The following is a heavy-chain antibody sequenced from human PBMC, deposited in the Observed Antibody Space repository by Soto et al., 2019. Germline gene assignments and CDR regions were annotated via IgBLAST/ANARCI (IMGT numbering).Heavy chain of an antibody. Sequence: GGSLRLSCAASGFTVSSNYMSWVRQAPGKGLEWVSVIYSGGSTYYADSVKGRFTISRDNSKNTLYLQMNSLRAEDTAVYYCARGSEAATAPYFDYWGQGTLVTVSS. CDR3: ARGSEAATAPYFDY. J-gene: IGHJ4*02. V-gene: IGHV3-53*01. CDR1: GFTVSSNY. CDR2: IYSGGST. D-gene: IGHD2-15*01.